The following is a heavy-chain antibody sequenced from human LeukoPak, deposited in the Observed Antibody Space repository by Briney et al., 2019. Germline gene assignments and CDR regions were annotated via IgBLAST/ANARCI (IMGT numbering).Heavy chain of an antibody. J-gene: IGHJ5*02. Sequence: GGSLRLSCAASGFTVSSNYMSWVRQAPGKGLEWVSVIYSGGSTYYADSVKGRFTISRDNSKNTLYLQMNSLRAEDTAVYYCAREGYCSSTSCYPTLNWFDPWGQGTLVTVSS. CDR1: GFTVSSNY. D-gene: IGHD2-2*01. V-gene: IGHV3-53*05. CDR3: AREGYCSSTSCYPTLNWFDP. CDR2: IYSGGST.